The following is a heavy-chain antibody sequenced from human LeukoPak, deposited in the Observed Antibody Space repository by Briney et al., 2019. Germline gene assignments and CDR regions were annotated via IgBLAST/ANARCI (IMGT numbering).Heavy chain of an antibody. CDR1: GFTFSSYG. D-gene: IGHD3-9*01. CDR3: ARDLAVLRYFDGWFDP. V-gene: IGHV3-30*02. J-gene: IGHJ5*02. Sequence: PGGSLRLSCAASGFTFSSYGMLWVRQAPGKGLEWVAFIRNDGSNKYYADSVKGRLTISRDNSKNTLYLQMNSLRAEDTAVYYCARDLAVLRYFDGWFDPWGQGTLVTVSS. CDR2: IRNDGSNK.